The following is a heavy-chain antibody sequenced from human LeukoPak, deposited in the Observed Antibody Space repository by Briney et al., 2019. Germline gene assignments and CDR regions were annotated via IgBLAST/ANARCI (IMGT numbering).Heavy chain of an antibody. D-gene: IGHD4-17*01. J-gene: IGHJ4*02. CDR2: IYYSGNT. CDR3: ARDRYGDYFVDY. CDR1: GGSIISNDYY. Sequence: SETLSLTCTVSGGSIISNDYYWSWIRQPPGKDLEWIGYIYYSGNTYYNPSLKSRVTISVDTSKNQFSLKLSSVTAADTAVYYCARDRYGDYFVDYWGQGTLVTVSS. V-gene: IGHV4-30-4*01.